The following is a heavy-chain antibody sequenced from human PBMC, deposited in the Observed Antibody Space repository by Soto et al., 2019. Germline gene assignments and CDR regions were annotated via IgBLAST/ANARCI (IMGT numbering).Heavy chain of an antibody. CDR2: IFYSGTT. D-gene: IGHD4-17*01. V-gene: IGHV4-31*03. CDR3: ANARLRFRYFDY. Sequence: SETLSLTCTVSGDSISSGGYFWNWIRHHPGKGLEWIGYIFYSGTTFYNPSLKSRLSISVDTSNNQFSLNLTSVTAADTAVYFWANARLRFRYFDYWGQGTLVTVSS. CDR1: GDSISSGGYF. J-gene: IGHJ4*02.